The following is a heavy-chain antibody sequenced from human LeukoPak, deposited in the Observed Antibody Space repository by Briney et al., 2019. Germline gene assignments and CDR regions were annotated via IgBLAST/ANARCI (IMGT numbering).Heavy chain of an antibody. Sequence: PSETLSLTCTVSGGSISSSSYYWGWIRQPPGKGLEWIGSIYYSGSTYYNPSIKSRVTISVDTSKNQFSLKLSSVTAADTAVYYCARQYIDILTGYHRGELYWYFDLWGRGTLVTVSS. J-gene: IGHJ2*01. V-gene: IGHV4-39*01. D-gene: IGHD3-9*01. CDR2: IYYSGST. CDR3: ARQYIDILTGYHRGELYWYFDL. CDR1: GGSISSSSYY.